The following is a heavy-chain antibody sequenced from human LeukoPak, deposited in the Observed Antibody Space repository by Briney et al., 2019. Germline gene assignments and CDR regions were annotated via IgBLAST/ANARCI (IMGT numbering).Heavy chain of an antibody. CDR1: GDSVSINSAA. CDR2: TYYRSKWYN. J-gene: IGHJ6*03. Sequence: SQTLSLTCAISGDSVSINSAAWNWIRQSPSRGLEWLGRTYYRSKWYNDYAVSVKSRITINPDTSKNQFSLQLNSVTPEDTAVYYCARMITFGGVTVKEQWDGYYYMDVWGKGTTVTVSS. D-gene: IGHD3-16*02. CDR3: ARMITFGGVTVKEQWDGYYYMDV. V-gene: IGHV6-1*01.